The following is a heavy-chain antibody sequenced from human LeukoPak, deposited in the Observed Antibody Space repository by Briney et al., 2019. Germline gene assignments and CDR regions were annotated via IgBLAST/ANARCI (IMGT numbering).Heavy chain of an antibody. Sequence: ASVNVSCKASGYTFTSYGISWVRQAPGQGLEWMGWISAYNGNTNYAQKLQGRVTMTTDTSTSTAYMELRSLRSDDTAVYYCARDGGGKRPLRFLEWLDNVNYDYWGQGTLVTVSS. V-gene: IGHV1-18*01. CDR1: GYTFTSYG. D-gene: IGHD3-3*01. CDR3: ARDGGGKRPLRFLEWLDNVNYDY. J-gene: IGHJ4*02. CDR2: ISAYNGNT.